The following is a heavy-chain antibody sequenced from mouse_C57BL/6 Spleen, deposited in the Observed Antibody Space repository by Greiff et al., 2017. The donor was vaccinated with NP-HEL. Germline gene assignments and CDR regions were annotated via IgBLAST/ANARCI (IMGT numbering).Heavy chain of an antibody. J-gene: IGHJ4*01. CDR1: GYTFTSYT. CDR3: ARDGNSFYAMDY. CDR2: INPSSGYT. Sequence: QVQLQQSGAELARPGASVKMSCKASGYTFTSYTMHWVKQRPGQGLEWIGYINPSSGYTKYNQKFKDKATLTADKSSSTAYMQLSSLTSEDSAVYYCARDGNSFYAMDYWGQGTSVTVSS. V-gene: IGHV1-4*01. D-gene: IGHD2-1*01.